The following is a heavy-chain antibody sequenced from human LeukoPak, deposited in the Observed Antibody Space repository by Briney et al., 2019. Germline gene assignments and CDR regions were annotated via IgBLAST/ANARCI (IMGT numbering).Heavy chain of an antibody. J-gene: IGHJ6*03. CDR1: GGSISSNTYS. CDR3: ARGVTTPLYYYYHYMDV. V-gene: IGHV4-39*07. CDR2: IYYGGST. D-gene: IGHD1-1*01. Sequence: SETLSLTCSVSGGSISSNTYSWGWIRQPPGKGLGWIGSIYYGGSTYYNPSLRSRVTILLDTSKNQFSLRLSSVTAADTAVYYCARGVTTPLYYYYHYMDVWGKGTTVTVSS.